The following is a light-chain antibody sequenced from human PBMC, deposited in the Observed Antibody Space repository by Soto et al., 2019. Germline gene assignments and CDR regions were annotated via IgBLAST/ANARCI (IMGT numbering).Light chain of an antibody. Sequence: EIVLTQSPGTLSLSPGERATLSCRASPYIRTIYLAWYQQKPGQAPRLLIYGASSRAIGVPDRFSGSGSGTDFTLTINRLEPEDSALYFCQHYISSQWTFGKWTCGQGTKGDIK. CDR2: GAS. V-gene: IGKV3-20*01. J-gene: IGKJ1*01. CDR3: QHYISSQWTFGKWT. CDR1: PYIRTIY.